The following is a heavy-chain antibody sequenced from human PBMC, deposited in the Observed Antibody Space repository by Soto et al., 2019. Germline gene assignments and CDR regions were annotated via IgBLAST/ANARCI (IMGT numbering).Heavy chain of an antibody. V-gene: IGHV3-15*01. J-gene: IGHJ6*02. CDR2: IRSNIDGGTT. Sequence: EVQLVESGGGLVKPGGSLGLSCAASGFTFSNVWMSWVRQAPGKGLEWVGRIRSNIDGGTTEYAAPVKGRFTISRDDSKNTVYLQMNSVKTEDTALYYCTSDPSYITTYTGGMDVWGQGTTVTVSS. CDR1: GFTFSNVW. D-gene: IGHD1-1*01. CDR3: TSDPSYITTYTGGMDV.